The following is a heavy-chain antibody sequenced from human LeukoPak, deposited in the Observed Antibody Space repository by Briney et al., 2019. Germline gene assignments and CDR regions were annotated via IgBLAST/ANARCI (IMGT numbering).Heavy chain of an antibody. Sequence: ASVKVSCKASGYTFTGYYMHWVRQAPGQGLEWMGWINPNSGGTNYAQKFQGRVTKTRHTSISTAYMELSRLRSDDTAVYYCARDPLSYYYDSSGYSHFDYWGQGTLVTVS. CDR1: GYTFTGYY. CDR3: ARDPLSYYYDSSGYSHFDY. J-gene: IGHJ4*02. CDR2: INPNSGGT. D-gene: IGHD3-22*01. V-gene: IGHV1-2*02.